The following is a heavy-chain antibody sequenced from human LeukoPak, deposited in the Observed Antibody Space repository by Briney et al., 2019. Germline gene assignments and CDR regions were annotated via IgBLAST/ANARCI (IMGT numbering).Heavy chain of an antibody. D-gene: IGHD5-12*01. Sequence: GGSLRLSCAASGFTFNSCGMHWVRQAPGKGLEWVAFIRYDGSYEYYADSVKGRFSISRDNSKTTLYLQMNSLRSEDTAVYYCARGRVATIFDYWGQGTLVTVSS. CDR2: IRYDGSYE. CDR1: GFTFNSCG. J-gene: IGHJ4*02. V-gene: IGHV3-30*02. CDR3: ARGRVATIFDY.